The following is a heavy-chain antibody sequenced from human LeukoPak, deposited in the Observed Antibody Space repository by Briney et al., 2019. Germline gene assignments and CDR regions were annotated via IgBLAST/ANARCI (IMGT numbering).Heavy chain of an antibody. Sequence: SETLSLACTVSGGSISSSNWWSWVRQPPGKGLEWIGEIYHSGSTNYNPSLKSRVTISVDKSKNQFSLKLSSVTAADTAVYYCARVVGALYYYYGMDVWGQGTTVTVSS. CDR1: GGSISSSNW. J-gene: IGHJ6*02. CDR2: IYHSGST. CDR3: ARVVGALYYYYGMDV. V-gene: IGHV4-4*02. D-gene: IGHD1-26*01.